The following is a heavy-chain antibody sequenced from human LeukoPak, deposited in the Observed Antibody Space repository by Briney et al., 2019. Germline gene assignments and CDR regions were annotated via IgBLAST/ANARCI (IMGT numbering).Heavy chain of an antibody. CDR1: GGSIRDFC. V-gene: IGHV4-59*01. D-gene: IGHD6-19*01. CDR2: IQNSGST. CDR3: ASLAVPFGWYGGSYYWYMDV. Sequence: PSETLSLTCTVSGGSIRDFCWSWIRQSPQRRLEFIGYIQNSGSTEYNPSVKSRVTISLDTSKHQFSLNLKSVTAADTAVYYCASLAVPFGWYGGSYYWYMDVWGKGTTVTVSS. J-gene: IGHJ6*03.